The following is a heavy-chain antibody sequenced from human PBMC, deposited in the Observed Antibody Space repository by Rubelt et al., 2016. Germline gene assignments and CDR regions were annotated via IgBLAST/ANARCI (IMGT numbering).Heavy chain of an antibody. D-gene: IGHD3-10*01. CDR3: ARDPEFYYGSGSWNYNYDYGMDA. J-gene: IGHJ6*02. Sequence: SGGGTFYADSVKGRFTVSRDNSKNTLYLQMNSLRAEDTSVYFCARDPEFYYGSGSWNYNYDYGMDAWGQGTPVTVSS. V-gene: IGHV3-53*05. CDR2: SGGGT.